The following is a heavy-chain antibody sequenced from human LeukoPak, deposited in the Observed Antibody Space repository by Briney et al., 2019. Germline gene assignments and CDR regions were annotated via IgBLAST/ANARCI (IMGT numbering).Heavy chain of an antibody. D-gene: IGHD3-16*02. CDR1: GLTFGNYG. Sequence: GGSLRLSCVASGLTFGNYGMNWVRQAPGKGLEWVSSIGGGGYTTYYAGSVKGRFTISRDNAKNSLYLQMNSLRAEDTAVYYCARAVYHLDYWGQGTLVTVSS. V-gene: IGHV3-48*04. CDR3: ARAVYHLDY. J-gene: IGHJ4*02. CDR2: IGGGGYTT.